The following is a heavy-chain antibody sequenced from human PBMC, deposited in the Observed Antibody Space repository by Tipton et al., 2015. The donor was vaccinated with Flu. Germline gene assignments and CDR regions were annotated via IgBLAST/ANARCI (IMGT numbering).Heavy chain of an antibody. CDR1: GFTVTNNY. CDR3: ARDMGRGYGEWDS. J-gene: IGHJ4*02. V-gene: IGHV3-53*01. D-gene: IGHD3-10*01. CDR2: IYTAGRT. Sequence: SLRLSCAASGFTVTNNYVTWVRQAPGKGLEWVSVIYTAGRTKSADSVKGRFTTSRDISKNMVYLQMNSLRVDDTAMYYCARDMGRGYGEWDSWGQGTLVTVSS.